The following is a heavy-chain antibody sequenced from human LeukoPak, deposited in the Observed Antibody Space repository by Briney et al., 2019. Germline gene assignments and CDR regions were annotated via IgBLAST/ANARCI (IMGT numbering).Heavy chain of an antibody. D-gene: IGHD2-2*03. CDR3: ARDVRLDMLTTFDY. CDR1: GYSISSGYY. V-gene: IGHV4-38-2*02. CDR2: IYHSGST. Sequence: SETLSLTCAVSGYSISSGYYWGWIRQPPGKGLEWIGSIYHSGSTYYNPSLKSRVTISVDTSKNQFSLKLSSVTAADTAVYYCARDVRLDMLTTFDYWGQGTLVTVSS. J-gene: IGHJ4*02.